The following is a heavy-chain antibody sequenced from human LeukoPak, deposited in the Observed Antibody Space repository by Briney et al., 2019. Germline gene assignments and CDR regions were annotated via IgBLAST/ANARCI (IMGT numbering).Heavy chain of an antibody. V-gene: IGHV4-34*01. CDR1: GGSFSGYY. Sequence: SETLSLTCAVYGGSFSGYYWSRIRQPPGKGLEWIGEINHSGSTNYDPSLKSRVTISVDTSKNQFSLKLSSVTAADTAVYYCARDLTDSSGYCHDYWGQGTLVTVSS. CDR3: ARDLTDSSGYCHDY. CDR2: INHSGST. J-gene: IGHJ4*02. D-gene: IGHD3-22*01.